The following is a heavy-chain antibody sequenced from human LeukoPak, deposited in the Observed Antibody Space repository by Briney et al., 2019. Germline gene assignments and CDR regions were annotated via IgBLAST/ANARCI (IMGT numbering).Heavy chain of an antibody. CDR1: GFTFGDYA. Sequence: GGSLRLSCTASGFTFGDYAMTWVRQAPGKGLEWVGFIRSRAYGGKTECAASVKGRFTISRDDSKSIAYLQMNSLKTEDTGVYYCSRDPRGGMVTFDCRGQGTLVPVPS. J-gene: IGHJ4*02. CDR3: SRDPRGGMVTFDC. D-gene: IGHD5-18*01. V-gene: IGHV3-49*04. CDR2: IRSRAYGGKT.